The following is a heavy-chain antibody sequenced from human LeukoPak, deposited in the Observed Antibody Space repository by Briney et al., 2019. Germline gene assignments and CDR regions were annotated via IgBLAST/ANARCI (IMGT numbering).Heavy chain of an antibody. CDR3: ARIGRGGSGWGTIDS. CDR2: ISSSGSTI. J-gene: IGHJ5*02. CDR1: GFTFSDYY. D-gene: IGHD6-19*01. V-gene: IGHV3-11*01. Sequence: GGSLRLSCAASGFTFSDYYMTWIRQAPGKGLEWVSYISSSGSTIYYADSVKGRITVSRDNAGNSLRLQMISLRAEDAAVYYCARIGRGGSGWGTIDSWGQGTLVTVSS.